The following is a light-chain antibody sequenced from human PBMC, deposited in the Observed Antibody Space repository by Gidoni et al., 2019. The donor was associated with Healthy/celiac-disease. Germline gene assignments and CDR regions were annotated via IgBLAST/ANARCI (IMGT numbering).Light chain of an antibody. CDR2: AAS. J-gene: IGKJ2*01. CDR3: QQSYSTPQT. Sequence: DIKMTQSPSSLSASVGDRVTITCRASQSISSYLNWYQQKPGKAPKLLIYAASSLQSGVPSRFSGSGSGTDFTFTISSLQPEDFATYYCQQSYSTPQTFGQGTKLEIK. V-gene: IGKV1-39*01. CDR1: QSISSY.